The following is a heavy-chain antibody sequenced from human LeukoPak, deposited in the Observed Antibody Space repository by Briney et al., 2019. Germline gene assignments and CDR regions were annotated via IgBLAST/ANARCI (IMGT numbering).Heavy chain of an antibody. CDR2: ISYDGSNK. J-gene: IGHJ6*02. CDR3: AKDRGVAADYYYYGMDV. CDR1: GFTFSSYG. Sequence: GSLRLSCAASGFTFSSYGMHWVRQAPGKGLEWVAVISYDGSNKYYADSVKGRFTISRDNSKNTLYLQMNSLRAEDTAVYYCAKDRGVAADYYYYGMDVWGQGTTVTVSS. V-gene: IGHV3-30*18. D-gene: IGHD2-15*01.